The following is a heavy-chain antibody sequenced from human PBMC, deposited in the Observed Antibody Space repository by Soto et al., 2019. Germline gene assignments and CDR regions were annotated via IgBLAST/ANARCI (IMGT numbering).Heavy chain of an antibody. CDR2: ISGSGAST. V-gene: IGHV3-23*01. Sequence: EVQLLESGGGLVQPGGSLRLSCVVSGFTFSSYAMSWVRQAPGKGLEWVSAISGSGASTYYADSVKGRFTISRDNSKNSLYLQMNSLRAEDTAVYYCAKFRQWVAYDYWGQGTLVTVSS. D-gene: IGHD6-19*01. J-gene: IGHJ4*02. CDR1: GFTFSSYA. CDR3: AKFRQWVAYDY.